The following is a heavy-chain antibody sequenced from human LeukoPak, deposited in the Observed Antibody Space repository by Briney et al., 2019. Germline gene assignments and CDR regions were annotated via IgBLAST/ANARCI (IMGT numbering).Heavy chain of an antibody. CDR2: ISGSGGST. J-gene: IGHJ5*02. CDR3: ASLLWYSSALLS. V-gene: IGHV3-23*01. Sequence: EGSLRLSCAASGFTFSSYAMHWVRQAPGKGLEWVSAISGSGGSTYYADSVKGRFTISRDNSKNTLYLQMNSLRAEDTAVYYCASLLWYSSALLSWGQGTLVTVSS. D-gene: IGHD6-19*01. CDR1: GFTFSSYA.